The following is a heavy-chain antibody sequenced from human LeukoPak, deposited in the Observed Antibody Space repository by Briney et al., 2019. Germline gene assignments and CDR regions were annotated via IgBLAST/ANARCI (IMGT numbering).Heavy chain of an antibody. Sequence: ASVKVSCKASGYSFTSNYMHWVRQAPGQGLEWMGIINPSGGSTSYAQKFQGRVTMTRDTSTSTVYMELSSLRSEDTAVYYCGTGPKLVIDYWGQGTLVTVSS. CDR1: GYSFTSNY. J-gene: IGHJ4*02. V-gene: IGHV1-46*01. CDR3: GTGPKLVIDY. D-gene: IGHD2/OR15-2a*01. CDR2: INPSGGST.